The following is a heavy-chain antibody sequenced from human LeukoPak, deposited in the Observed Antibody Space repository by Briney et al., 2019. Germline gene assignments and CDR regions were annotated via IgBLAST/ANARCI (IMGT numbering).Heavy chain of an antibody. Sequence: SETLSLTCAVYGGSFSGYYWSWIRQPPGKGLEWIGEINHSGSTNYNPSLKSRVTISVDTSKNQFSLKLSSVTAADTAVYYCASSCSSTSCGSFDIWGQGTMVTVSS. CDR1: GGSFSGYY. CDR2: INHSGST. J-gene: IGHJ3*02. D-gene: IGHD2-2*01. CDR3: ASSCSSTSCGSFDI. V-gene: IGHV4-34*01.